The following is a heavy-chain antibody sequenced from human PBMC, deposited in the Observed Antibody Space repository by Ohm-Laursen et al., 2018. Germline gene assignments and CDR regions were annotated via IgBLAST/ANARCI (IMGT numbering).Heavy chain of an antibody. D-gene: IGHD5-24*01. J-gene: IGHJ4*02. V-gene: IGHV3-66*01. CDR2: IYSGGST. CDR1: GFTVGNNY. CDR3: ARGPSGTATIG. Sequence: GSLRLSCTASGFTVGNNYMSWVRQAPGKGLEWVSFIYSGGSTYYADSVKGRSTISRDNSKNTLYLQMNSLRAEDTAVYYCARGPSGTATIGRGQGTLVTVSS.